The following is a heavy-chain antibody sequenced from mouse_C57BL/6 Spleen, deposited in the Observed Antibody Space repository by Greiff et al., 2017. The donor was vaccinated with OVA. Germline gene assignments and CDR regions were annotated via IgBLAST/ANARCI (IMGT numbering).Heavy chain of an antibody. V-gene: IGHV2-3*01. CDR3: AKEFAMVTTGAMDY. CDR2: IWGDGST. J-gene: IGHJ4*01. CDR1: GFSLTSYG. Sequence: VNVVESGPGLVAPSQSLSITCTVSGFSLTSYGVSWVRQPPGKGLEWLGVIWGDGSTNYHSALISRLSISKDNSKSHVVLKLNSLQTDDTATYYCAKEFAMVTTGAMDYWGQGTSVTVSS. D-gene: IGHD2-2*01.